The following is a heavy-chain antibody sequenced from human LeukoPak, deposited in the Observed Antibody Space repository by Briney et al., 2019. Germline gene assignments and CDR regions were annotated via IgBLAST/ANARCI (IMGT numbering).Heavy chain of an antibody. D-gene: IGHD3-22*01. CDR2: ISSDGSGT. J-gene: IGHJ5*02. CDR3: ARERLPHYFDSSGWFDP. V-gene: IGHV3-74*01. CDR1: GFTFSSYA. Sequence: GGSLRLSCAASGFTFSSYAMNWVRQAPGKGLVWVSRISSDGSGTTYAESVKGRFTISRDDAKNTLYLQMNSLRAEDTAVYYCARERLPHYFDSSGWFDPWGQGTLVTVSS.